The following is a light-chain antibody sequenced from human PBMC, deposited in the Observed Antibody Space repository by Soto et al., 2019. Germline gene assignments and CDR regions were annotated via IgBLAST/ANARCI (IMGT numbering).Light chain of an antibody. CDR2: GNS. CDR1: SSNIGAGYD. J-gene: IGLJ3*02. V-gene: IGLV1-40*01. Sequence: QSVLTQPPPVSGAPGQGVTISCTGSSSNIGAGYDVHWYQQLPGTAPKLLIYGNSNRPSGVPDRFSGSKSGTSASLAITGLQAEDEADYYCQSYDSRLSGWVFGGGTKVTVL. CDR3: QSYDSRLSGWV.